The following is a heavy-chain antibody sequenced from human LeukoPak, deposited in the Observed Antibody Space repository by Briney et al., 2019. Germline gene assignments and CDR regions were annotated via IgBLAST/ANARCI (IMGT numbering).Heavy chain of an antibody. V-gene: IGHV3-23*01. J-gene: IGHJ4*02. CDR2: ISGSGGST. D-gene: IGHD1-26*01. CDR1: GFTFSSYA. Sequence: PGGSLRLSCAASGFTFSSYAMSWVRQAPGKGLEWVSAISGSGGSTYYADSAKGRFTISRDNSKNTLYLQMNSLRAEDTAVYYCAKDSKVWWPSSDLDYWGQGTLVTVSS. CDR3: AKDSKVWWPSSDLDY.